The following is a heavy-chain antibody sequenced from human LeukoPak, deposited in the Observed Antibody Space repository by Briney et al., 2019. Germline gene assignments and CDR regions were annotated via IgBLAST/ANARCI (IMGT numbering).Heavy chain of an antibody. CDR2: ISSSGSTR. J-gene: IGHJ5*02. CDR3: ARVVSQYGDYAWIVNWFDP. Sequence: PGGSLRLSCAASGFTFSDYYMSWIRQAPGKGLEWASYISSSGSTRYYADSVKGRFTISRDNSKNTVYLQMNSMRVDDTAVYYCARVVSQYGDYAWIVNWFDPWGQGTLVTVSS. D-gene: IGHD4-17*01. V-gene: IGHV3-11*01. CDR1: GFTFSDYY.